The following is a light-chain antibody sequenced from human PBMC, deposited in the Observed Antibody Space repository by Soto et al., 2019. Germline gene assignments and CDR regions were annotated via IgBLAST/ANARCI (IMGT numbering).Light chain of an antibody. J-gene: IGKJ1*01. CDR1: ETVATN. V-gene: IGKV3-15*01. CDR3: QQYFEWPPMT. CDR2: GAS. Sequence: EVVMTQSPATLSASPGERATLSCWASETVATNLAWYQQKPGQAPRLLISGASTRAAGISDRLRGSGSGTEFTLTISSLRSEDSGSYYCQQYFEWPPMTFGQGTKVEI.